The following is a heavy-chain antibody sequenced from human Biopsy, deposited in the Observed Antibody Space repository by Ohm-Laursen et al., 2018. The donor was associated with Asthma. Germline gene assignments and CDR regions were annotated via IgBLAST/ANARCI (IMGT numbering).Heavy chain of an antibody. Sequence: SETLSPTWIVSGDAMSTSGSYWGWIRQSPGKGLEWIGSIYYSGRTYYNPSLESRVTISADTSKNHFSLKVTSVTAADTAVYYCARAVSSSSYWYFDLWGRGDLVTVSS. CDR1: GDAMSTSGSY. CDR2: IYYSGRT. D-gene: IGHD6-6*01. CDR3: ARAVSSSSYWYFDL. V-gene: IGHV4-39*02. J-gene: IGHJ2*01.